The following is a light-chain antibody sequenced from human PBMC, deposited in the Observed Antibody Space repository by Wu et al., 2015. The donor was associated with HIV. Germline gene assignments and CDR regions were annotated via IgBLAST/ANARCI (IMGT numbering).Light chain of an antibody. CDR3: QQYGGSPLT. V-gene: IGKV3-20*01. J-gene: IGKJ4*01. CDR1: QSVSSSY. Sequence: EIVLTQSPGTLSLSPGERATLSCRASQSVSSSYLAWYQQKPGQAPRLLIYGASSRATGIPDRFSGSGSGTDFTLTISRLEPEDFAVYYCQQYGGSPLTFGEGPRWRSN. CDR2: GAS.